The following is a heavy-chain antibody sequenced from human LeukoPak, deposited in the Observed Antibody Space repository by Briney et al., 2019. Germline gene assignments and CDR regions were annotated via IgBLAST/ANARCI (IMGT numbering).Heavy chain of an antibody. CDR2: INHSGST. CDR3: ARVGYSYGYQREYSLLTSRRYYGMDV. CDR1: GGSFSGYY. Sequence: KASETLSLTCAVYGGSFSGYYWSWIRQPPGKGLEWIGEINHSGSTNYNPSLKSRVTISVDTSKNQFSLKLSSVTAADTAVYYCARVGYSYGYQREYSLLTSRRYYGMDVWGQGTTVTVSS. D-gene: IGHD5-18*01. V-gene: IGHV4-34*01. J-gene: IGHJ6*02.